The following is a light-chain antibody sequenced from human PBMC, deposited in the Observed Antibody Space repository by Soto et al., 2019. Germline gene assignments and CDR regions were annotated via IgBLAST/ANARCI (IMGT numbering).Light chain of an antibody. Sequence: QSALTQPPSASGPPGQSVAISCTGTSRDVGASDYVSWYQQHSGKAPKLLLYEVNKRPSGVPDRFSGSKSGNTASLTVSALQADDEADYYCLSHSGSSNVLGTGTKLTVL. CDR1: SRDVGASDY. CDR2: EVN. CDR3: LSHSGSSNV. J-gene: IGLJ1*01. V-gene: IGLV2-8*01.